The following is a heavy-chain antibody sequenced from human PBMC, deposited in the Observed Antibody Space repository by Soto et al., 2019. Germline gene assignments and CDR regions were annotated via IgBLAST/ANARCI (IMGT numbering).Heavy chain of an antibody. D-gene: IGHD3-3*01. V-gene: IGHV3-21*01. CDR1: GFTFSSYS. J-gene: IGHJ6*02. CDR3: ARDMWWSGYYEGDYYYYGMDV. Sequence: PGGSLRLSCAASGFTFSSYSMNWVRQAPGKGLEWVSSISSSSSSYIYYADSVKGRFTISRDNAKNSLYLQMNSLRAEDTAVYYCARDMWWSGYYEGDYYYYGMDVWGQGTTVTAP. CDR2: ISSSSSSYI.